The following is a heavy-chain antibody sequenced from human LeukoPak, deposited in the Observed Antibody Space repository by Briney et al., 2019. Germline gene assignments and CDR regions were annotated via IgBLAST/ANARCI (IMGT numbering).Heavy chain of an antibody. CDR1: GGSFSGYY. D-gene: IGHD2-2*01. CDR2: INHSGST. CDR3: ARNLGYCSSTSCSWGLYYYYYMDV. J-gene: IGHJ6*03. V-gene: IGHV4-34*01. Sequence: SETLSLTCAVYGGSFSGYYWSWIRQPPGKGLEWIGEINHSGSTNYNPSLKSRVTISVDTSKNQFSLKLSSVTAADTAVYYCARNLGYCSSTSCSWGLYYYYYMDVWGKGTTVTVSS.